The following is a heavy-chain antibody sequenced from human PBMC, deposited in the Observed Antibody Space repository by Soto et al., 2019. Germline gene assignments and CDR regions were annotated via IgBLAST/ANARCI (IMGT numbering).Heavy chain of an antibody. CDR3: ARDLTAVAGTGYYGMDV. CDR1: GFTVSSNY. Sequence: PGGSLRLSCAASGFTVSSNYMSWVRQAPGKGLEWVSVIYSGGSTYYADSVKGRFTISRDNSKNTLYLQMNSLRAEDTAVYYCARDLTAVAGTGYYGMDVWGQGTTVTVSS. J-gene: IGHJ6*02. CDR2: IYSGGST. D-gene: IGHD6-19*01. V-gene: IGHV3-66*01.